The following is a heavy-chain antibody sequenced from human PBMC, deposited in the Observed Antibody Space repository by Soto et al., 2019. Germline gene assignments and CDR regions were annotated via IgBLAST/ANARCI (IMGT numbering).Heavy chain of an antibody. Sequence: GESLKISCKGSGYSFTSYWIGWVRQMPGKGLEWMGIIYPGDSDTRYSPSFQGQVTISADKSISTAHLQWSSLKASDTAMYYCARRGLYCSSTSCSTDYYYGMDVWGQGTTVTVSS. CDR1: GYSFTSYW. D-gene: IGHD2-2*01. CDR3: ARRGLYCSSTSCSTDYYYGMDV. J-gene: IGHJ6*02. CDR2: IYPGDSDT. V-gene: IGHV5-51*01.